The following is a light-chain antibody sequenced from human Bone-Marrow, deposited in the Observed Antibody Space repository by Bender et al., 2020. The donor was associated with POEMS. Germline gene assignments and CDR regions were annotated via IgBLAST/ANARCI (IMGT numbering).Light chain of an antibody. V-gene: IGLV2-23*01. CDR1: SSDVGSYNL. Sequence: QSALTQPASVSGSPGQSITISCTGTSSDVGSYNLVSWYQQHPGKAPKLMIYEGSKRPSGVSNRFSGSKSGNTASLTISGLQSEDEGDYYCCSYAGSGTNWVFGGGTKLTVL. J-gene: IGLJ3*02. CDR2: EGS. CDR3: CSYAGSGTNWV.